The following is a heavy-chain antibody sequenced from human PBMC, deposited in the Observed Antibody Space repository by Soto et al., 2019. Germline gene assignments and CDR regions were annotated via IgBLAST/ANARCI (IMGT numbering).Heavy chain of an antibody. CDR1: GYSFTSYC. D-gene: IGHD1-26*01. CDR3: TRGAGRAFDI. CDR2: IYPSESDT. J-gene: IGHJ3*02. Sequence: EVQLVQSGAEVKKPGESLKISCKGSGYSFTSYCIGWVRQMPGKGLESMGIIYPSESDTKYSPSFQGQVTISADKSSNTAYLQWSSLKASDTALYYCTRGAGRAFDIWGQGTMVTVSS. V-gene: IGHV5-51*01.